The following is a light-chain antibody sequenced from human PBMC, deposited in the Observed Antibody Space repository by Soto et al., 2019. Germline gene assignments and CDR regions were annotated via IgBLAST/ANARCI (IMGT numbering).Light chain of an antibody. CDR2: DAS. CDR3: QQYNSYPT. Sequence: DIQMTQSPSTLSASVGERVTNTCRASQSISSWLAWYQQKPGKAPKLLIYDASSLEIGVPSRFSGSGSGTEFTLTFSSLQPDDFATYYCQQYNSYPTFGQGTRLEIK. V-gene: IGKV1-5*01. J-gene: IGKJ5*01. CDR1: QSISSW.